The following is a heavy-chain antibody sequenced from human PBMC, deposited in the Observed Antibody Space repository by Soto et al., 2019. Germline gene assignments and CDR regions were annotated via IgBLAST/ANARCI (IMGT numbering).Heavy chain of an antibody. V-gene: IGHV4-30-4*01. CDR2: IYYSGST. Sequence: SETLSLTCTVSGGSISSGDYYWSWIRQPPGKGLEWIGYIYYSGSTYYNPSLKSRVTISVDTSKNQFSLKLSSVTAADTAVYYCARAHYYDSSGYKWFDPWGQGTLVTVSS. CDR1: GGSISSGDYY. D-gene: IGHD3-22*01. CDR3: ARAHYYDSSGYKWFDP. J-gene: IGHJ5*02.